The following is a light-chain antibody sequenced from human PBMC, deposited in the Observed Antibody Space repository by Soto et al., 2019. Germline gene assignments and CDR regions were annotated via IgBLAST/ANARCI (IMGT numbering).Light chain of an antibody. Sequence: EIVLTQSPATLSLSPGERATLSCRASQSVSSYLAWYQQKPGQAPRLLIYDASNRATAIPARFSGSGSGTDFTLTISSLEPEDFAVYYCQHRSNWPLTFGGGTKVDIK. J-gene: IGKJ4*01. CDR1: QSVSSY. CDR2: DAS. CDR3: QHRSNWPLT. V-gene: IGKV3-11*01.